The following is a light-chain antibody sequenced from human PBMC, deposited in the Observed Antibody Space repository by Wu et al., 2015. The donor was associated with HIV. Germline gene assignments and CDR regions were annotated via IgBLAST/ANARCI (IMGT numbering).Light chain of an antibody. J-gene: IGKJ2*01. CDR2: GAS. CDR1: QSVSSTY. V-gene: IGKV3-20*01. Sequence: EIVLTQSPGTLSLSPGEIATLSCRASQSVSSTYLAWYQQKPGQAPRLLIYGASSRATGIPDRFSGSGSGTDFTLTISRLEPEDFAVYYCQQYDSSAMYTFGRGTKLETK. CDR3: QQYDSSAMYT.